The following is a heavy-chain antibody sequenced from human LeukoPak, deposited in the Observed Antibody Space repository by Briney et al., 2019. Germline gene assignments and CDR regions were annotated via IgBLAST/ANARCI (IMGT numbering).Heavy chain of an antibody. Sequence: SETLSLTCAVYGGSFSGYYWSWIRQPPGKGLEWIGEINHSGSTNYNSSLKSRVTISVDTSKNQFSLTLSSVTAADTAVYYCARDSPIEYSSSEWLAYYYYMDVWGKGTTVTVSS. V-gene: IGHV4-34*01. CDR2: INHSGST. J-gene: IGHJ6*03. D-gene: IGHD6-6*01. CDR3: ARDSPIEYSSSEWLAYYYYMDV. CDR1: GGSFSGYY.